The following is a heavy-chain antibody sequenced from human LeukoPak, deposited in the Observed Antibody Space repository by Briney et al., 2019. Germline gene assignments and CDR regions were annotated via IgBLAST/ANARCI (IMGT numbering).Heavy chain of an antibody. D-gene: IGHD2-2*01. CDR2: IIPIFGTA. CDR1: GGTFSSYA. Sequence: ASVKVSCKASGGTFSSYAISWVRQAPGQGLEWMGGIIPIFGTANYAQKSQGRVTITADKSTSTAYMELSSLRSEDTAVYYCASPGDCSSTSCDYYFDYWGQGTLVTVSS. J-gene: IGHJ4*02. CDR3: ASPGDCSSTSCDYYFDY. V-gene: IGHV1-69*06.